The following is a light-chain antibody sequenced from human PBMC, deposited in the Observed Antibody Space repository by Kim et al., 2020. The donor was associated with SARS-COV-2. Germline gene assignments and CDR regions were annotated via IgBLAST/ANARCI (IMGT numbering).Light chain of an antibody. Sequence: QPVLTQSPSASASLGASVKLTCTLSSGLSTYAIAWHQQQPEKGPRYLMKLNNDGSHSKGDGIPHRFSGSSSGAERYLTISTLQSEDEAHYYCQTWGTPVLFGGGTQLTVL. J-gene: IGLJ2*01. V-gene: IGLV4-69*01. CDR2: LNNDGSH. CDR1: SGLSTYA. CDR3: QTWGTPVL.